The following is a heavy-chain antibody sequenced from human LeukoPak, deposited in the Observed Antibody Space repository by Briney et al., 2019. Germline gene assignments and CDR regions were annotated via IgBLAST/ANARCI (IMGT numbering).Heavy chain of an antibody. Sequence: GGSLRLSCAASGFTFSSYAMSWVRQAPGKGLEWVSAISGSGGSTYYADSVKGRFTISRDNSKNTLYLQMNSLRAEDTAVYYCAKEASGLNTLTTPLGYFDYWGQGTLVTVSS. V-gene: IGHV3-23*01. CDR3: AKEASGLNTLTTPLGYFDY. D-gene: IGHD4-17*01. CDR2: ISGSGGST. J-gene: IGHJ4*02. CDR1: GFTFSSYA.